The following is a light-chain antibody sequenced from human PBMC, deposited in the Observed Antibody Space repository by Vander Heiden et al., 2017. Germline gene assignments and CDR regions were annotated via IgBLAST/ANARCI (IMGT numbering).Light chain of an antibody. CDR1: QGISSY. J-gene: IGKJ5*01. CDR2: AAF. V-gene: IGKV1-8*01. CDR3: QHDYSYPPLT. Sequence: AIRMTQSPSSFSASTGDRVTITCRASQGISSYLAWYQQKPGKAPKLLIYAAFTWQRGVPSRSTGSGFRTDFTLTISFLQSEDFATYYCQHDYSYPPLTFGQGTRLELK.